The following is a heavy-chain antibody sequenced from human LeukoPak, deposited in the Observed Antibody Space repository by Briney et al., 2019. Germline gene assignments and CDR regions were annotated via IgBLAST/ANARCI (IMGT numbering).Heavy chain of an antibody. V-gene: IGHV6-1*01. Sequence: PSQTLSLTCAIPGDSVSSNSAAWNWIRQSPSRGLEWLGRTYYRSKWYNDYAVSVKSRITINPDTSKNQFSLQLNSVTPEDTAVYYCAREYYYDSSGYRFFDYWGQGTLVTVSS. CDR2: TYYRSKWYN. J-gene: IGHJ4*02. D-gene: IGHD3-22*01. CDR3: AREYYYDSSGYRFFDY. CDR1: GDSVSSNSAA.